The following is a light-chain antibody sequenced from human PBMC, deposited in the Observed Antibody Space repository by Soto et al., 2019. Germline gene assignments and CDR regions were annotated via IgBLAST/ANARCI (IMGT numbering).Light chain of an antibody. CDR1: SSDVGGYNY. CDR3: SSYTSSSTV. V-gene: IGLV2-14*01. CDR2: DVS. Sequence: QSVLTQPASVSGSPGQSITISCTGTSSDVGGYNYVSWYQQHPGKAPKLMMYDVSNRPSGVSNRFSGSKSGNTASLTISGLQAEDEADYYCSSYTSSSTVFGTGTKVTVL. J-gene: IGLJ1*01.